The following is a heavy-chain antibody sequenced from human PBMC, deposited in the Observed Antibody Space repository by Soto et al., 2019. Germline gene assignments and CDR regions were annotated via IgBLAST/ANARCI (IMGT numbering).Heavy chain of an antibody. J-gene: IGHJ5*02. Sequence: SETLSLTXTVSGGSISSYYWSWIRQPPGRGLEWIGYIYYIGSTNYNPSLKSRVTISVDTSKNQFSLKLSSVTAADTAVYYCARGLRRQLLNWFDPWGQGTLVTVSS. D-gene: IGHD2-2*01. CDR3: ARGLRRQLLNWFDP. CDR2: IYYIGST. CDR1: GGSISSYY. V-gene: IGHV4-59*01.